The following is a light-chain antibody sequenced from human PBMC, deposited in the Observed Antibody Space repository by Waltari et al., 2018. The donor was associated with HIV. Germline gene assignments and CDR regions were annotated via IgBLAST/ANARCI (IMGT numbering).Light chain of an antibody. CDR3: QQRSGWPLT. Sequence: EIVLTQSPATLSLSPGDRATLSCRASESVSTSLAWYQQKVGQAPRLLIYDASSRATGIPARFSGSGSETDFTLTISSLEPEDFALYYCQQRSGWPLTFGGGTKVEVK. CDR2: DAS. V-gene: IGKV3-11*01. J-gene: IGKJ4*01. CDR1: ESVSTS.